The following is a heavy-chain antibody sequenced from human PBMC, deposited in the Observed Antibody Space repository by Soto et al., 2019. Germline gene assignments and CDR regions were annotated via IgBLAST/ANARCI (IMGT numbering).Heavy chain of an antibody. CDR2: ISSGGGRT. Sequence: GGSLRLSCSASGFTFSSYAMHLVRQAPGKGLESVSAISSGGGRTYYADSVKGRFTLSRDNSKNTLYLQMNSLRAEDTAVYYCARLPFDYWGQGTLVTVSS. CDR1: GFTFSSYA. J-gene: IGHJ4*02. V-gene: IGHV3-64*04. CDR3: ARLPFDY.